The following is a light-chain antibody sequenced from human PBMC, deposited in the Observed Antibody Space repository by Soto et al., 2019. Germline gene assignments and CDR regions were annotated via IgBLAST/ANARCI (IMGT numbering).Light chain of an antibody. CDR3: QQRSNWPGT. CDR2: DAS. CDR1: QSVGRS. Sequence: EIVLTQSPATLSLSPGERATLSCRASQSVGRSLAWYQQHPGQAPRLLIYDASNRAAGIPARFSGCGSGTDFTLTISSLEAKDFAVYYCQQRSNWPGTFGQGTKVDI. V-gene: IGKV3-11*01. J-gene: IGKJ1*01.